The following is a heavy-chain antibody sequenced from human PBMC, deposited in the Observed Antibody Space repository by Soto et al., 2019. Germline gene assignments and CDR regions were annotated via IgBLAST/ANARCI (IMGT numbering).Heavy chain of an antibody. V-gene: IGHV3-23*01. Sequence: GGSLRLSCAASGFTFTNYAMTWVRQAPEKGLESVSGIYGNGAGIQYADSVRGRFTISRDNSKNTLYLQMNSLRAEDTAVYYCAKDVISGDGFWLMDHWGQGTLVTVSS. CDR1: GFTFTNYA. CDR3: AKDVISGDGFWLMDH. J-gene: IGHJ4*02. D-gene: IGHD2-21*02. CDR2: IYGNGAGI.